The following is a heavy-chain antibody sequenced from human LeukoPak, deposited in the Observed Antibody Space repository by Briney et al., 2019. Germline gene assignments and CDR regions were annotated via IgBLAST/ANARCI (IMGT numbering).Heavy chain of an antibody. CDR3: AISTWEFQDPFDI. V-gene: IGHV1-46*01. J-gene: IGHJ3*02. CDR1: GYTFTSYF. CDR2: INPSGGST. D-gene: IGHD1-26*01. Sequence: ASVKVSCKASGYTFTSYFMHWVRQAPGQGLEWMGRINPSGGSTNYAQKFQGRVTMTRDTSTSTVYMEVSSPRSEDTAVYYCAISTWEFQDPFDIWGQGTMVTVSS.